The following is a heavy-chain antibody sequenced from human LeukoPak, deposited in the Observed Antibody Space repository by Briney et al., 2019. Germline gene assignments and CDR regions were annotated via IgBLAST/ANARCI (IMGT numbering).Heavy chain of an antibody. V-gene: IGHV3-23*01. CDR3: AKDPRYSGYDFSP. D-gene: IGHD5-12*01. CDR1: GFTFSSYW. J-gene: IGHJ5*02. Sequence: GGSLRLSCAASGFTFSSYWMNWVRQAPGKGLEWVSGISSSGGSTYYADSVKGRFTFSRDNSKNTLYLQMNSLRAEDTAVYYCAKDPRYSGYDFSPWGQGTLVTVSS. CDR2: ISSSGGST.